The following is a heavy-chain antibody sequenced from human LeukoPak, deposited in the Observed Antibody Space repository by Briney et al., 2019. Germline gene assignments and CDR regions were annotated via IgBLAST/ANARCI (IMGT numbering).Heavy chain of an antibody. D-gene: IGHD5-18*01. CDR3: ASLNTYGYNYLDH. CDR1: GGSISSYY. Sequence: NPSETLSLTCTVSGGSISSYYWSWIRQPPGKGLEWIGYIYYSGTTNYNPSLKSRVTISVDTSKNQFSLRLTSVTAADTAIYYCASLNTYGYNYLDHWGQGALVTVSS. CDR2: IYYSGTT. J-gene: IGHJ4*02. V-gene: IGHV4-59*01.